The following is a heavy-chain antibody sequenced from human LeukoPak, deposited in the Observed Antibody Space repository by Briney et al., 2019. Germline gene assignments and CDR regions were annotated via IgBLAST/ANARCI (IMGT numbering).Heavy chain of an antibody. Sequence: PTQSLSLTCTVSGDSISSGGYDWGWFRQHPGKGLEWIGYIYYSGRTYYNPSIKSRVTISVDTSKNQFSLKLSSVTAADTAVYYCARGALVATRFDYWGQGTLVTVSS. V-gene: IGHV4-31*03. CDR3: ARGALVATRFDY. J-gene: IGHJ4*02. CDR1: GDSISSGGYD. D-gene: IGHD5-24*01. CDR2: IYYSGRT.